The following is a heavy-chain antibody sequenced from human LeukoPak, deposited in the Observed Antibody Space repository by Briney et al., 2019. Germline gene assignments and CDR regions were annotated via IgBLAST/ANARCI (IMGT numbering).Heavy chain of an antibody. CDR1: GGTFSSYA. Sequence: ASVKLSCKASGGTFSSYAISWVRQAPGQGLEWMGGIIPIFGTANYAQTFQGRVTITADESTSTAYMELSSLRSEDTAVYYCARDGVGIVVVPAAHWGQGTLVTVSS. D-gene: IGHD2-2*03. V-gene: IGHV1-69*13. CDR3: ARDGVGIVVVPAAH. CDR2: IIPIFGTA. J-gene: IGHJ4*02.